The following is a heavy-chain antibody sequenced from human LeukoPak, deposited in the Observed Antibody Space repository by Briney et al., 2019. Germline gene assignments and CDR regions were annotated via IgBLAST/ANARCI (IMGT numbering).Heavy chain of an antibody. CDR3: ARDSTSSNWFDP. CDR2: INPSGGST. CDR1: GYTFTSYY. Sequence: GASVKVSCKASGYTFTSYYMHWVRQAPGQGLEWMGIINPSGGSTSYAQKFQGRVTMTRDMSTSTVYMELSRLRSEDTAVYYCARDSTSSNWFDPWGQGTLVTVSS. D-gene: IGHD2-2*01. J-gene: IGHJ5*02. V-gene: IGHV1-46*01.